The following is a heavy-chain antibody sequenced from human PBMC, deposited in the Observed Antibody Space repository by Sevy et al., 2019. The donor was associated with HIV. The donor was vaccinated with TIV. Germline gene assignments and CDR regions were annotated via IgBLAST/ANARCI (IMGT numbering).Heavy chain of an antibody. CDR2: IYSDGST. CDR1: EFTVSRNY. Sequence: GGSLRLSCEASEFTVSRNYMNGIRQVPGKGLEWVSLIYSDGSTYYADSVKGRFTISREASKNTLHLQMNNLRGEDTAIYYCARMARQIISHWYFDLWGRGTLVTVSS. D-gene: IGHD3-10*01. V-gene: IGHV3-53*01. CDR3: ARMARQIISHWYFDL. J-gene: IGHJ2*01.